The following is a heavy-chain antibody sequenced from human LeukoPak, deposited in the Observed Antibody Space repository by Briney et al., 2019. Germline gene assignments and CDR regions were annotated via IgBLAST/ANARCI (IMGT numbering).Heavy chain of an antibody. CDR2: IYHSGST. J-gene: IGHJ5*02. CDR3: ARRAVAGWFDP. V-gene: IGHV4-38-2*02. D-gene: IGHD6-19*01. Sequence: SETLSLTCTVSGGSISSYYWGWIRQPPGKGLEWIGSIYHSGSTYYNPSLKSRVTISVDTSKNQFSLKLSSVTAADTAVYYCARRAVAGWFDPWGQGTLVTVSS. CDR1: GGSISSYY.